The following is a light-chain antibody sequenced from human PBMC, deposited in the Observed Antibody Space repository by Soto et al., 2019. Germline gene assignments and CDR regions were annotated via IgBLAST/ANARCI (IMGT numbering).Light chain of an antibody. Sequence: EIVLTQSPATLSVSPWERATLSSSASQSVSINYAWCQQKHREAARRLLNGAASRAAGSLAEFFSSGSGTEFILTISSLLYEDFAVYYCQQYNNRSRTFGQGTKVDIK. CDR3: QQYNNRSRT. J-gene: IGKJ1*01. V-gene: IGKV3-15*01. CDR1: QSVSIN. CDR2: GAA.